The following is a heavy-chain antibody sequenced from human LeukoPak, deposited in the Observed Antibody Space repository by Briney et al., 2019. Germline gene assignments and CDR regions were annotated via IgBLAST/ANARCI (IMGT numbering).Heavy chain of an antibody. Sequence: GRSLRLSCAASGFTFDDYAMHWVRQAPGKGLEWVSGISWNSGSIGYADSVKGRFTISRDNAKNSLYLQMNSLRAEDTALYYSAKTGPSSQWLWTFDYWGQGTLVTVSS. J-gene: IGHJ4*02. V-gene: IGHV3-9*01. D-gene: IGHD6-19*01. CDR1: GFTFDDYA. CDR3: AKTGPSSQWLWTFDY. CDR2: ISWNSGSI.